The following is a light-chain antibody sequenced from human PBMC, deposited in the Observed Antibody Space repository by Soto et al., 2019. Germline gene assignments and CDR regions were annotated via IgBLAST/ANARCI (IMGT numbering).Light chain of an antibody. CDR2: SND. CDR3: AAWDDRLKGPV. Sequence: QAVVTQAPSASGTPGQRVTISCSGSSSNIGDNTVHWYQQLPGTAPKLLIYSNDQRPSGVPDRFSGSKSGTSASLAISGLQSEDETDYYCAAWDDRLKGPVFGGGTKLTVL. J-gene: IGLJ2*01. CDR1: SSNIGDNT. V-gene: IGLV1-44*01.